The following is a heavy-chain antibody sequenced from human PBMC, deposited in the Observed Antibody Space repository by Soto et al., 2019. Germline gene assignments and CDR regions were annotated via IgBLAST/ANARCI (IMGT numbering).Heavy chain of an antibody. CDR2: ISWNSGSI. V-gene: IGHV3-9*01. D-gene: IGHD3-3*01. CDR3: AKDNDFWSGYYRFDP. J-gene: IGHJ5*02. Sequence: GGSLRLSCAASGFTFDDYAMHWVRQAPGKGLEWVSGISWNSGSIGYADSVKGRFTISRDNAKNSLYLQMNSLRAEDTALYYCAKDNDFWSGYYRFDPWGQGTLVTVSS. CDR1: GFTFDDYA.